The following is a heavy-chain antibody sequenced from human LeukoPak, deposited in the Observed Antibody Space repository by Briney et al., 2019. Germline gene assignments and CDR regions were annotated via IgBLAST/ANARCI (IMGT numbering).Heavy chain of an antibody. CDR2: ISDSDNTI. Sequence: GGSLSLSCVASGFTFSSYEMNWVRQAPGKGLEWLSYISDSDNTIYYADSVKGRFTISRDNAKSSLYLQMNSLRAEDTALYYCAIDRDTRGWYYDAFVLWSQGTMVAVSS. D-gene: IGHD6-19*01. V-gene: IGHV3-48*03. CDR3: AIDRDTRGWYYDAFVL. CDR1: GFTFSSYE. J-gene: IGHJ3*01.